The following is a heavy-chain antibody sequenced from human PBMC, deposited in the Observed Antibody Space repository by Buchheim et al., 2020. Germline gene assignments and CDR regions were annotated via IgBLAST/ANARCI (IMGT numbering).Heavy chain of an antibody. CDR2: IRSKAYGGTT. CDR1: GFTFGDYA. CDR3: TRVTVDSGYDYGY. D-gene: IGHD5-12*01. J-gene: IGHJ4*02. V-gene: IGHV3-49*04. Sequence: EVQLVESGGGLVQPGRSLRLSCTASGFTFGDYAMSWVRQAPGKGLEWVGFIRSKAYGGTTEYAASVKGRFTISRDDSQSIAFLQMNSLKTEDTAVYYCTRVTVDSGYDYGYWGQGTL.